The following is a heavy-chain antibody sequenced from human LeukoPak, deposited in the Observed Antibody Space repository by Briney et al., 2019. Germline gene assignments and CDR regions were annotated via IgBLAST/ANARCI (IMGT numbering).Heavy chain of an antibody. CDR2: INHSGST. CDR3: ARVIESSSSTTRGLWGSPTYYYYYYMDV. D-gene: IGHD6-13*01. V-gene: IGHV4-34*01. Sequence: SETLSLTCAVYGGSFSGYYWSWIRQPPGKGLEWIGEINHSGSTNYNPSLKSRVTISVDTSKNQFSLKLSSVTAEDTAVYYCARVIESSSSTTRGLWGSPTYYYYYYMDVWGKGTTVTVSS. CDR1: GGSFSGYY. J-gene: IGHJ6*03.